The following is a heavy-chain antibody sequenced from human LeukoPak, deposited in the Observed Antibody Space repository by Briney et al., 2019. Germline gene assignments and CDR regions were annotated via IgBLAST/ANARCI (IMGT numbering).Heavy chain of an antibody. CDR3: AVDYNSGPFDY. CDR1: GYTFTAHF. J-gene: IGHJ4*02. D-gene: IGHD3-10*01. CDR2: INPNSGGT. V-gene: IGHV1-2*02. Sequence: ASVKVSCKASGYTFTAHFIHWVRQAPGQGLEWMGWINPNSGGTHYAQTFHGRVTLTGDTSISTAYMELTSLRSDDTAIYYCAVDYNSGPFDYWGQGTLVTVSS.